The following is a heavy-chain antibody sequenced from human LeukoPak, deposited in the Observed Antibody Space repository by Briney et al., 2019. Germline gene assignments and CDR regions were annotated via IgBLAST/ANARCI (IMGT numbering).Heavy chain of an antibody. D-gene: IGHD2-21*01. J-gene: IGHJ4*02. CDR1: GYSISTGYY. CDR2: FYHGGST. V-gene: IGHV4-38-2*02. CDR3: ARAPSIPNFDC. Sequence: SETLSLTCTVSGYSISTGYYWDWIRQPPGKGLEWIGTFYHGGSTYYNPSLKSRVTISVDTSKNQFSLKLSSVTAADTAVYYCARAPSIPNFDCWGQGTLVTVSS.